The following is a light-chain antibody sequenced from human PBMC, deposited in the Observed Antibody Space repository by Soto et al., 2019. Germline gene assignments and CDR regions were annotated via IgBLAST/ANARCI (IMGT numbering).Light chain of an antibody. CDR1: SSDVGGYNY. CDR2: EVS. J-gene: IGLJ2*01. V-gene: IGLV2-14*01. CDR3: SSYTSSSTLV. Sequence: QSALTQPASVSGSPGQSITISCTGSSSDVGGYNYVSWYQQHPGKAPKLMIYEVSNRPSGISNRFSGSKSGNTASLTLSGLQAEDEADCYCSSYTSSSTLVFGGGTKVTVL.